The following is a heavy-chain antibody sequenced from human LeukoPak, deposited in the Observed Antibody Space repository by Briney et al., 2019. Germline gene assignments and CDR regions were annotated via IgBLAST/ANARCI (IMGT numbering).Heavy chain of an antibody. CDR2: IYYSGST. Sequence: PSETLSLTCTVSGGSISSSSYYWGWIRQPPGKGLEWIGSIYYSGSTYYNPSLKSRVTISVDTSKNQFSLKLSSVTAADTAVYYCARTEMATSQADAFDIWGQGTMVTVSS. V-gene: IGHV4-39*07. CDR1: GGSISSSSYY. CDR3: ARTEMATSQADAFDI. J-gene: IGHJ3*02. D-gene: IGHD5-24*01.